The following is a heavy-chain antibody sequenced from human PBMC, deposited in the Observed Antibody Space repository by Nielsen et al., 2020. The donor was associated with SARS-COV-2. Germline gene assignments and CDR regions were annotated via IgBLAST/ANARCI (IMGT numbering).Heavy chain of an antibody. D-gene: IGHD3-10*01. CDR1: GFTLSSYD. V-gene: IGHV3-13*01. Sequence: GRSLRLSCAASGFTLSSYDIHWVRRATGKGLEWVSAIGTAGETYYQGSVKGRFTISRENAKNSLYLPMNSLRAGDTAVYYCARAEMGTYYYGSGVPYYFDYWGQGTLVTVSS. J-gene: IGHJ4*02. CDR3: ARAEMGTYYYGSGVPYYFDY. CDR2: IGTAGET.